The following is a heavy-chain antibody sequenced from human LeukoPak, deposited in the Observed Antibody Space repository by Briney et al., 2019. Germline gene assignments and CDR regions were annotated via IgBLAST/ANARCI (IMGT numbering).Heavy chain of an antibody. CDR1: GGSFSGYY. D-gene: IGHD3-10*01. CDR3: ARGRGYYGSGRGYWYFDL. J-gene: IGHJ2*01. Sequence: SETPSLTCAVYGGSFSGYYWSWIRQPPGKGLEWIGEINHSGSTNYNPSLKSRVTISVDTSKNQFSLKLSSVTAADTAVYYCARGRGYYGSGRGYWYFDLWGRGTLVTVSS. CDR2: INHSGST. V-gene: IGHV4-34*01.